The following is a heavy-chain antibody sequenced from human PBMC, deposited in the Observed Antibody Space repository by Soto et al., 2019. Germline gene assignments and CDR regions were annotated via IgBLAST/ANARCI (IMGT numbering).Heavy chain of an antibody. D-gene: IGHD2-8*02. V-gene: IGHV4-39*01. CDR2: IYYRGST. CDR3: ARMVSGGVCD. Sequence: QLQLQESGPGLVKPSETLSLTCTVSGGSISSSSYYWGWIRQPPGKGLEWIGSIYYRGSTYYNPSHKSRVKISVDTTKNQSSLKLSSVTAAAMDVYYCARMVSGGVCDWGQGTLVTVSS. CDR1: GGSISSSSYY. J-gene: IGHJ4*02.